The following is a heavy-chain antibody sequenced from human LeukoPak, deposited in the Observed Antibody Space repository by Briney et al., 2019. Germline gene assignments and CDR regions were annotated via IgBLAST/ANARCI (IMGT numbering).Heavy chain of an antibody. D-gene: IGHD5-12*01. CDR2: ISSSSSYI. CDR3: ARDTSGLYYFDY. V-gene: IGHV3-21*01. Sequence: GGSLRLSCAASGFTFSSYSMNWVRPAPGKGLEWVSSISSSSSYIYYADSVKGRFTISRDNAKNSLYLQMNSLRAEDTAVYYCARDTSGLYYFDYWGQGTLVTVSS. J-gene: IGHJ4*02. CDR1: GFTFSSYS.